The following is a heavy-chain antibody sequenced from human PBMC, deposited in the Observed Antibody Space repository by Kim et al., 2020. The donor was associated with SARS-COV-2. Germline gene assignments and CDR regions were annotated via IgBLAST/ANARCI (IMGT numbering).Heavy chain of an antibody. CDR1: GFRFSSYG. CDR2: IWYDGSND. D-gene: IGHD2-2*01. J-gene: IGHJ4*02. CDR3: ARGRVPVEEAVDRDNDRGLDY. V-gene: IGHV3-33*01. Sequence: GGSLRLSCAASGFRFSSYGMHWVRQAPGKGPEWVAVIWYDGSNDHYADLVKGRFTTSRDNSKNILYLQMNSLRGEDTAVYYCARGRVPVEEAVDRDNDRGLDYWGQGTLVTVSS.